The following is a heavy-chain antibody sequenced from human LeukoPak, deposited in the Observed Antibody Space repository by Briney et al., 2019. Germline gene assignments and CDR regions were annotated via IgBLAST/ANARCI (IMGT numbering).Heavy chain of an antibody. CDR2: IYHSGST. D-gene: IGHD2-2*01. CDR1: GGSISSGGYS. V-gene: IGHV4-30-2*01. Sequence: SETLSLTCAVSGGSISSGGYSWSWIRQPPGKGLEWIGYIYHSGSTNYNPSLKSRVTISVDKSKNQFSLKLSSVTAADTAVYYCARGGRDIVVVPAAIVYYYYYYGMDVWGQGTTVTVSS. CDR3: ARGGRDIVVVPAAIVYYYYYYGMDV. J-gene: IGHJ6*02.